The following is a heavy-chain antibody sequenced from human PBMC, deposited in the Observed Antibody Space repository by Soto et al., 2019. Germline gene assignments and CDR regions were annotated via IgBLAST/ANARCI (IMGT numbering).Heavy chain of an antibody. CDR1: GFTFSSYA. Sequence: GGSLRLSCAASGFTFSSYAMHWVRQAPGKGLEWVAVISYDGSNKYYADSVKGRFTISRDNSKNTLYLQMNSLRAEDTAVYYCARGRWSVAPGIAVAGFGYWGQGTLVTVSS. CDR2: ISYDGSNK. D-gene: IGHD6-19*01. CDR3: ARGRWSVAPGIAVAGFGY. J-gene: IGHJ4*02. V-gene: IGHV3-30-3*01.